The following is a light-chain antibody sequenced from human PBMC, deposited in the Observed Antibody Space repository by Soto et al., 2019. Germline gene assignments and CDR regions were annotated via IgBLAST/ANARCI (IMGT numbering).Light chain of an antibody. Sequence: TQTPSSLSPSVGDRVTITCRARHDISTYLAWYQQKPGKAPKLMIYEASTLQSGVPSRFSGSGSGTEFTLTLSGLLPEDFATYHCPQPTTLLFPFGQRTRPAIK. CDR1: HDISTY. J-gene: IGKJ5*01. CDR2: EAS. CDR3: PQPTTLLFP. V-gene: IGKV1-9*01.